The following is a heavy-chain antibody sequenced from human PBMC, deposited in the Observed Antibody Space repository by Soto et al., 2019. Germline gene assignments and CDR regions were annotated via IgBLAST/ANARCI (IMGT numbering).Heavy chain of an antibody. V-gene: IGHV3-33*01. CDR1: GFSFSRYG. CDR3: TRVLMTPSGYYFDF. D-gene: IGHD2-8*01. Sequence: QEQLVESGGGVVQPGGTLKLSCAASGFSFSRYGIHWVRQSPGKGLEWVAVIWYDGSNQYYAAFVKGRFTIYRDNFTTRAFLQLSSLRAEDTAVYYCTRVLMTPSGYYFDFWVQGTLVTVSS. J-gene: IGHJ4*02. CDR2: IWYDGSNQ.